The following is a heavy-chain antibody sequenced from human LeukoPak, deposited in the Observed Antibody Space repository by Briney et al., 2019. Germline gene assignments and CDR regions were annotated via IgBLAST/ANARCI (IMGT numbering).Heavy chain of an antibody. CDR1: GFTFSSYG. Sequence: PGGSLRLSCAASGFTFSSYGMHWVRQAPGKGLEWVAFIRYDGTNKYYADSVKGRFTISRDNSKNTLYLQMNSLKTEDTAVYYCTTDLTGRDYWGQGTLVTVSS. CDR3: TTDLTGRDY. V-gene: IGHV3-30*02. D-gene: IGHD4-11*01. CDR2: IRYDGTNK. J-gene: IGHJ4*02.